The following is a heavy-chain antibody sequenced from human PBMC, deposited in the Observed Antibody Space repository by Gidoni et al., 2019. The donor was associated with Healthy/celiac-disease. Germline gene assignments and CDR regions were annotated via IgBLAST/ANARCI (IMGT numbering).Heavy chain of an antibody. CDR2: SNHSGST. Sequence: QLQLQESGSGLVKPSQTLSLTCAVSGGSISSGGYSWSWIRQPPGKGLEWIGYSNHSGSTYYNPSRQSGVTISVDRSKNQFFLKLSSVTAADTAVYYCARVQENTNWYFDLWGRGTLVTVSS. CDR3: ARVQENTNWYFDL. CDR1: GGSISSGGYS. D-gene: IGHD4-4*01. J-gene: IGHJ2*01. V-gene: IGHV4-30-2*01.